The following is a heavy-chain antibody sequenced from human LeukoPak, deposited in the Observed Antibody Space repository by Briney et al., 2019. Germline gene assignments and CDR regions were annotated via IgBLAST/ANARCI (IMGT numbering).Heavy chain of an antibody. Sequence: GGSLRLSCAASGFTFSSYSMNWVRQAPGKGLEWVSSISSSSSYIYYADSVKGRFTISRDNAKNSLHLQMNSLRAEDTAVYYCATDFNDYGDYWGQGTLVTVSS. D-gene: IGHD2-8*01. V-gene: IGHV3-21*01. J-gene: IGHJ4*02. CDR3: ATDFNDYGDY. CDR1: GFTFSSYS. CDR2: ISSSSSYI.